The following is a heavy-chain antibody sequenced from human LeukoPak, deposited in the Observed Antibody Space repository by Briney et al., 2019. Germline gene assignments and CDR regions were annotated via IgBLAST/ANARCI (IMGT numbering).Heavy chain of an antibody. Sequence: SVKVSCKASGGTFSSYAISWVRQAPGQGLEWMGGIIPIFGTANYAQKFQGRVTITADESTSTAYMELSSLRSEDTAVYYCARVAGDYGDYGWYFDLWGRGTLVTASS. CDR3: ARVAGDYGDYGWYFDL. D-gene: IGHD4-17*01. V-gene: IGHV1-69*13. J-gene: IGHJ2*01. CDR1: GGTFSSYA. CDR2: IIPIFGTA.